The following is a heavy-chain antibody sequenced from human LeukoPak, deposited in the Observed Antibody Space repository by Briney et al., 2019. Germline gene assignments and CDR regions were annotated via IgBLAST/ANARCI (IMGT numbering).Heavy chain of an antibody. CDR3: AWDPLTTVTNY. J-gene: IGHJ4*02. D-gene: IGHD4-17*01. CDR2: ITPRGDYI. Sequence: GGSLRLSCAASGFTFSDYTMSWVRQAPGKGLECVSSITPRGDYIYYADSLKGRFTISRDNAKNSPYLQMNSLRAEDTAVYYCAWDPLTTVTNYWGQGTLVTVSS. V-gene: IGHV3-21*01. CDR1: GFTFSDYT.